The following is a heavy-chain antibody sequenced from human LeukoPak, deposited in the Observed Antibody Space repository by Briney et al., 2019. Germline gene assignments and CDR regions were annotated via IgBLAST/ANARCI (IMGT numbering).Heavy chain of an antibody. D-gene: IGHD4-17*01. CDR1: GFTFSKYA. Sequence: GGSLRLSCSASGFTFSKYAMHWVRQAPGKGLEFVSGINDDWGTTYYADSVKGRSTISRDNSKNTLYLQMNSLRAEDTAVYYCAKDTGGDGFDYWGQGTLVTVSS. CDR2: INDDWGTT. CDR3: AKDTGGDGFDY. V-gene: IGHV3-64*04. J-gene: IGHJ4*02.